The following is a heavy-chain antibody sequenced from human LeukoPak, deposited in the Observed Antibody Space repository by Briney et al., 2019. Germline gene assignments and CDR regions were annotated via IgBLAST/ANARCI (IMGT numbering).Heavy chain of an antibody. CDR2: FSGSGGRT. J-gene: IGHJ4*02. CDR1: GFTFSSYA. CDR3: AKDPLMIVVVITGLRIFDY. D-gene: IGHD3-22*01. V-gene: IGHV3-23*01. Sequence: VGSLRVSCAASGFTFSSYAMSWVRQAPGKGLEWVSAFSGSGGRTYYIDSVKGRCTISRDNSKNTMYLQMNSLRAEDTAVYDCAKDPLMIVVVITGLRIFDYWGQGTLVTVSS.